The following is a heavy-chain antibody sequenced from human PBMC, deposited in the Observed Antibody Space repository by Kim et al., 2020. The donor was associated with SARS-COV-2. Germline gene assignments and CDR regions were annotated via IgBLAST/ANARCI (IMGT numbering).Heavy chain of an antibody. CDR1: GFIVGDSS. CDR2: LYSAGAT. J-gene: IGHJ4*02. Sequence: GGSLRLSCAASGFIVGDSSMTWVRQAPGKGLEWVSTLYSAGATYYTESVRGRFIISRDTSKNTMYLQMNSLRPEDSAVYYCGRGFLGSYGSDGGRGTL. V-gene: IGHV3-53*01. D-gene: IGHD3-10*01. CDR3: GRGFLGSYGSD.